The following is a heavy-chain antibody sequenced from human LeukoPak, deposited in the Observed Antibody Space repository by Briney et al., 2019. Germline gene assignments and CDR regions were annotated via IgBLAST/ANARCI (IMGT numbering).Heavy chain of an antibody. Sequence: GGSLRFSCAASGFTFSSYAMHWVRQAPGKGLEWVAVISYDGSNKYYADSVKGRFTISRDNSKNTLYLQMNSLRAEDTAVYYCARVPGADNYYYYYGMDVWGQGTTVTVSS. D-gene: IGHD3-10*01. CDR3: ARVPGADNYYYYYGMDV. CDR1: GFTFSSYA. V-gene: IGHV3-30-3*01. CDR2: ISYDGSNK. J-gene: IGHJ6*02.